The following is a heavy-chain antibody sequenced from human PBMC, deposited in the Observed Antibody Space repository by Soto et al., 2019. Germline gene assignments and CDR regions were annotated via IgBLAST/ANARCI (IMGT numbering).Heavy chain of an antibody. V-gene: IGHV6-1*01. CDR2: TYYRSKWYN. J-gene: IGHJ4*01. Sequence: SQTLSLTCAISGDSVSGNSAAWNWIRQSPSRGLEWLGRTYYRSKWYNDYAVSVKSRITVTPDTSKNQFSLHLNSVTPEDTAVYXXXREXXXXAXXESYFXHWGHADLVTVYS. CDR1: GDSVSGNSAA. CDR3: XREXXXXAXXESYFXH.